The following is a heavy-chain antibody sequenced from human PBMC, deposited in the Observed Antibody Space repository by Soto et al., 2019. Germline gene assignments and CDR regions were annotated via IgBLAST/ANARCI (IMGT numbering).Heavy chain of an antibody. CDR2: ISSSSSYI. CDR1: GFTFSSYS. V-gene: IGHV3-21*01. CDR3: EGGDCSGGSCHIPDY. J-gene: IGHJ4*02. D-gene: IGHD2-15*01. Sequence: EVQLVESGGGLVKPGGSLRLSCAASGFTFSSYSMNWVRQAPGKGLEWVSSISSSSSYIYYADSVKGRFTISRDNAKNSMYLRLNILRAEDPAVYYCEGGDCSGGSCHIPDYWGQGTLVTVSS.